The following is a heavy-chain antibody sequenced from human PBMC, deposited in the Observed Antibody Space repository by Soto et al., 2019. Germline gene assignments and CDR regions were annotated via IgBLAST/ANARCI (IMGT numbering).Heavy chain of an antibody. CDR1: GFTFSSHA. D-gene: IGHD2-8*01. V-gene: IGHV3-23*01. J-gene: IGHJ4*02. CDR2: VDGSGYDT. CDR3: AREIFAAAYAATSAFDL. Sequence: GGSLRLSCAASGFTFSSHAMGWLRQAPGTGPEWVASVDGSGYDTSYAESVKGRFTVSRDNSDNSLYLHMDSLRAEDTGRYFCAREIFAAAYAATSAFDLWGQGALVTVSS.